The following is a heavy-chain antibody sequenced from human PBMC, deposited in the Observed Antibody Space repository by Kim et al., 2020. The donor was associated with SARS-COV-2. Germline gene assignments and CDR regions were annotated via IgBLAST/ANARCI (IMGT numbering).Heavy chain of an antibody. D-gene: IGHD3-10*01. CDR1: GFTFSNYE. V-gene: IGHV3-48*03. J-gene: IGHJ4*02. CDR2: ITRSSSTI. Sequence: GGSLRLSCAASGFTFSNYEMNWVRQVPGKGLEWVSHITRSSSTIYYGDSVRGRFTISRDNAKNSLYLEMSSLTVEDTAIYYCARTSAGSYGSGRPFEYWGQGPLVTVSS. CDR3: ARTSAGSYGSGRPFEY.